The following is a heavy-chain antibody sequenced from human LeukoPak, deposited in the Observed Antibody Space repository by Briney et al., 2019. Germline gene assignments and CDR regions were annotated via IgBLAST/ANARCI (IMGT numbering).Heavy chain of an antibody. J-gene: IGHJ4*02. D-gene: IGHD6-13*01. CDR1: GYTFTSYD. CDR3: ARESYSSSWYGD. CDR2: MNPNSGNT. Sequence: GASVKVSCKASGYTFTSYDINWVRQATGQGLEWMGWMNPNSGNTGYAQKFQGRVTITADKSTSTAYMELSSLRSGDTAVYYRARESYSSSWYGDWGQGTLVTVSS. V-gene: IGHV1-8*03.